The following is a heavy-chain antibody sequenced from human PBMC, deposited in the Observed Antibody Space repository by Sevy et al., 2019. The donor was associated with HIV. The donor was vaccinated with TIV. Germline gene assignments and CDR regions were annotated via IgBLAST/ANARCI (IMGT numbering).Heavy chain of an antibody. CDR1: GYTFITYA. V-gene: IGHV7-4-1*02. Sequence: ASVKVSCKASGYTFITYAMNWVRQAHGQGLEWMGWINTNTGNPTYAQGFTGRFVFSLDTSVSTAYLQISSLKAEDTAVYYCARDITMVRGVPRWFDPWGQGTLVTVSS. D-gene: IGHD3-10*01. J-gene: IGHJ5*02. CDR3: ARDITMVRGVPRWFDP. CDR2: INTNTGNP.